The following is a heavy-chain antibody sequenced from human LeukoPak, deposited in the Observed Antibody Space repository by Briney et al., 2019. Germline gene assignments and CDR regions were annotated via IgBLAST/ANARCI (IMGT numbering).Heavy chain of an antibody. Sequence: PGGSLRLSCSASGFTFSSYAMHWVRQAPGKGLEWVAVISYDGSNKYYADSVKGRFTISRDNSKNTLYLQMNSLRAEDTAVYYCARAGGITIAFDYWGQGTLVTVSS. D-gene: IGHD3-9*01. CDR1: GFTFSSYA. CDR3: ARAGGITIAFDY. V-gene: IGHV3-30-3*01. J-gene: IGHJ4*02. CDR2: ISYDGSNK.